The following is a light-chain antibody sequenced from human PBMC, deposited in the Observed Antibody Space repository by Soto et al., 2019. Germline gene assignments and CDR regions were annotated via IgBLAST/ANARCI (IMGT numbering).Light chain of an antibody. CDR1: NSDVGSYDL. J-gene: IGLJ1*01. V-gene: IGLV2-23*02. Sequence: QSALAQPGSVSGSPRQSITISCTGTNSDVGSYDLVSWFQQHPGKAPKVVIYEVTKRPSGVSDRFSGFKSGNTASLTISGLQAEDEADYYCFSYAGDGVYVFGTGTKVTVL. CDR3: FSYAGDGVYV. CDR2: EVT.